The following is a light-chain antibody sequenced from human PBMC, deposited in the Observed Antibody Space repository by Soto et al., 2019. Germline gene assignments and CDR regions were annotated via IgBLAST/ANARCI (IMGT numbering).Light chain of an antibody. CDR1: QSINVW. CDR3: QQYSRSPRT. CDR2: TAS. J-gene: IGKJ1*01. V-gene: IGKV1-5*03. Sequence: GDRVTITCRASQSINVWLAWYQQKPWKAPKLLISTASTLESGVPSRFSGNGAGTEFTLTISSLQPDEFATYYCQQYSRSPRTFVQGTKVEIK.